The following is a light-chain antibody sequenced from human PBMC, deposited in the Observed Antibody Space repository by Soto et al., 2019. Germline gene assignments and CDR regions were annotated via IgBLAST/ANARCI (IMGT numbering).Light chain of an antibody. CDR3: QKYSGVPVT. V-gene: IGKV1-27*01. CDR2: SAS. J-gene: IGKJ5*01. Sequence: IKMTQSPSSLSASGGDRVTITCRASQDINKYLAWYQQRTGTFPKLLIYSASTLKSGVPSRFSGSRSGTDFTLTISSLQTEDVATYYCQKYSGVPVTFGQGTRLEI. CDR1: QDINKY.